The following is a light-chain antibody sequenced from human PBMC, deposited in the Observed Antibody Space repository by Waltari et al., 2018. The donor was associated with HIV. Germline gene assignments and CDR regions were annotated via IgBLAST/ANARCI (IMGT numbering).Light chain of an antibody. Sequence: QSALTQPASVSGSPGQSLNISCPGSSSVMCKSDFDSWSQHNHGKAPHLIIYDVNTRPSGVSRRFSGSKSGNSASLTISALQAEDESYYYCCSYAGGPFVFGSGTSVIVL. CDR1: SSVMCKSDF. J-gene: IGLJ1*01. CDR2: DVN. CDR3: CSYAGGPFV. V-gene: IGLV2-23*02.